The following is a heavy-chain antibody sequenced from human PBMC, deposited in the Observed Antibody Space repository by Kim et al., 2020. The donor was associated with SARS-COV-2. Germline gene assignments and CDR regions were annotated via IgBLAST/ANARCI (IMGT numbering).Heavy chain of an antibody. CDR2: IIPILGIA. CDR3: ASLRYFDWLLSDY. V-gene: IGHV1-69*04. D-gene: IGHD3-9*01. CDR1: GGTFSSYA. J-gene: IGHJ4*02. Sequence: SVKVSCKASGGTFSSYAISWVRQAPGQGLEWMGRIIPILGIANYAQKFQGRVTITADKSTSTAYMELSSLRSEDTAVYYCASLRYFDWLLSDYWGQGTLVTVSS.